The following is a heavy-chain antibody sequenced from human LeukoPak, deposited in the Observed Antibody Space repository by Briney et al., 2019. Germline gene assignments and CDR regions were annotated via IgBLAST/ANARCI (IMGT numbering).Heavy chain of an antibody. D-gene: IGHD1-20*01. V-gene: IGHV3-7*01. CDR1: GFIFSTYW. J-gene: IGHJ4*02. CDR2: IKQDGSKT. Sequence: GGSLRLSCAASGFIFSTYWMSWVRQAPGKGLEWVANIKQDGSKTHYVDSVKGRFTISRDNAKNSLYLQMNSLRVEDTAVYYCVPLNWNPPGDFDRWGQGTLVTVSS. CDR3: VPLNWNPPGDFDR.